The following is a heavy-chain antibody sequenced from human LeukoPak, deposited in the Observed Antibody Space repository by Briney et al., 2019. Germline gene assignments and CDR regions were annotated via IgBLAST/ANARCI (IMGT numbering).Heavy chain of an antibody. V-gene: IGHV4-31*03. J-gene: IGHJ4*02. CDR1: GDSISSGGYY. Sequence: SETLSLTCTVSGDSISSGGYYWSWIRQHPGKGLEWIGYIYYSGSTYYNPSLKSRVTISVDTSKNQFSLNLSSVTAADTAVYYCVRADSSGYHGVHWGQGTLVTVSS. CDR2: IYYSGST. D-gene: IGHD3-22*01. CDR3: VRADSSGYHGVH.